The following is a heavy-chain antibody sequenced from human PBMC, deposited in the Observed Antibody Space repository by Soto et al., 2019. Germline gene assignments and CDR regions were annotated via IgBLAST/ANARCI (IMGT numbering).Heavy chain of an antibody. D-gene: IGHD2-15*01. CDR1: GGSISSGGYY. CDR3: ARGLVVVAATPYFDY. J-gene: IGHJ4*02. CDR2: IYYSGST. V-gene: IGHV4-31*03. Sequence: QVQLQESGPGLVKPSQTLSLTCTVSGGSISSGGYYWSWIRQHPGKGLEWIGYIYYSGSTYYNPSLKSRVTISVDTSKNEFTPKLSSVTAADTAVYYCARGLVVVAATPYFDYWGQGTLVTVSS.